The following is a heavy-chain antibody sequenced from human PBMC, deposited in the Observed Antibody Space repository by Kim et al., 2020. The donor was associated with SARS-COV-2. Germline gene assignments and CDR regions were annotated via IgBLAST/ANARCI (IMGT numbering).Heavy chain of an antibody. J-gene: IGHJ5*02. D-gene: IGHD2-2*02. CDR3: AREGCSSTSCYIFDWFDP. CDR1: GFTFSSYW. CDR2: IKQDGSEK. Sequence: GGSLRLSCAASGFTFSSYWMSWVRQAPGKGLEWVANIKQDGSEKYYVDSVKGRFTISRDNAKNSLYLQMNSLRAEDTAVYYCAREGCSSTSCYIFDWFDPWGQGTLVTVSS. V-gene: IGHV3-7*03.